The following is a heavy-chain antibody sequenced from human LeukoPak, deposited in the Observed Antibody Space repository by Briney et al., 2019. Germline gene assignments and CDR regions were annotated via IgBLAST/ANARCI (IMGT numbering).Heavy chain of an antibody. Sequence: SETLSLTCAVSGGSISSSNWWSWVRQPPGKGLEWIGEIYHSGSTNYNPSLKSRVTISVDKSKNQFSLKLSSVTAADTAVYYCASLTTPSTYYYYGMDVWGQGTTVTVSS. CDR1: GGSISSSNW. CDR3: ASLTTPSTYYYYGMDV. J-gene: IGHJ6*02. V-gene: IGHV4-4*02. D-gene: IGHD4-11*01. CDR2: IYHSGST.